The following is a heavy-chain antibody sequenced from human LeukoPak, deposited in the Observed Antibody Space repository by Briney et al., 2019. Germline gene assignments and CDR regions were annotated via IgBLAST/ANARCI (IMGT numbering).Heavy chain of an antibody. V-gene: IGHV3-21*06. Sequence: GGSLRLSCAASGFTFNTYSMNWVRQAPGKGLEWVASISSGGNYIYYADSLQGRFTISRDNAENSLFLQMNSLRVEVSAVYYCARAWKMTTRGDYWGQGTLVAVSS. D-gene: IGHD5-24*01. CDR3: ARAWKMTTRGDY. J-gene: IGHJ4*02. CDR2: ISSGGNYI. CDR1: GFTFNTYS.